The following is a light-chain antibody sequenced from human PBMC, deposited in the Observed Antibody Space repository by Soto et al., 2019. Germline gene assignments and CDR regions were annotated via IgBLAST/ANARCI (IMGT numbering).Light chain of an antibody. Sequence: DIQMTQSPSTVSASVGDRVSITCRASDIISSWLAWYQQKPGKAPRLLIFDASNLERGVPSRFSGSGSGTEFTLTINNLQPDDFATYFCQQFRAFGQGTKVDIK. CDR3: QQFRA. V-gene: IGKV1-5*01. CDR1: DIISSW. J-gene: IGKJ1*01. CDR2: DAS.